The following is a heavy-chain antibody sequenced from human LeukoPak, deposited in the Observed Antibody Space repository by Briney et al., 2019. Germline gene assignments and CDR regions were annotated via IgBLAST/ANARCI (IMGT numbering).Heavy chain of an antibody. D-gene: IGHD5-24*01. V-gene: IGHV4-59*01. CDR2: ISDIGST. J-gene: IGHJ4*02. Sequence: SETLSLTCTVSGGSISTYYGSWIRQPPGNGLEWIGCISDIGSTNYNPSLKSRVSISVDTSKNQFPLEMTSVTAADSAVYYCARGGRLRWQQPFDTWGQGTLVAVSS. CDR1: GGSISTYY. CDR3: ARGGRLRWQQPFDT.